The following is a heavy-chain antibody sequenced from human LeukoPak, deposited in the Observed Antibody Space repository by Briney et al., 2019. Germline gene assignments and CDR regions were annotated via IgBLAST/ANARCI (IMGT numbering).Heavy chain of an antibody. J-gene: IGHJ6*03. CDR1: GGSISSYY. V-gene: IGHV4-59*01. Sequence: SETLSLTCTVSGGSISSYYWSWIRQPPGKGLEWIGYIYYSGSTNYNPSLKSRVTISVDTSKNQFSLKLSSVTAADTAVYYCARIGYCTNGVCPFRMDVWGKGTTVTVSS. CDR2: IYYSGST. CDR3: ARIGYCTNGVCPFRMDV. D-gene: IGHD2-8*01.